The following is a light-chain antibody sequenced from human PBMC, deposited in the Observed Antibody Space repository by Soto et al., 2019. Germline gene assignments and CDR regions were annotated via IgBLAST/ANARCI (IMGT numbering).Light chain of an antibody. Sequence: DIQMTQSPPSLSASVGDRVTITCRASESVRTYLNWYQKKPGKAPTLLIYEASTLDSGVPSRFSGSGSGTEFTLTISNRQPEDFATYYCQQSYDTSTFGQGKRLDFK. CDR2: EAS. CDR1: ESVRTY. J-gene: IGKJ5*01. CDR3: QQSYDTST. V-gene: IGKV1-39*01.